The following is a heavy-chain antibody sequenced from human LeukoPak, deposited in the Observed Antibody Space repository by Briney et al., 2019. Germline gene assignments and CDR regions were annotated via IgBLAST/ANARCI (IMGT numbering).Heavy chain of an antibody. D-gene: IGHD3-22*01. CDR2: IIPIFGTA. CDR1: GGTFSSYA. CDR3: ARGGRRYYDSSGYSLRY. Sequence: SVKVSCKASGGTFSSYAMSWVRQAPGQGLEWMGWIIPIFGTANYAQKFQGRVTITADESTRTPSMELSSLRSEDPAVYYCARGGRRYYDSSGYSLRYWGQGTLVTVSS. J-gene: IGHJ4*02. V-gene: IGHV1-69*13.